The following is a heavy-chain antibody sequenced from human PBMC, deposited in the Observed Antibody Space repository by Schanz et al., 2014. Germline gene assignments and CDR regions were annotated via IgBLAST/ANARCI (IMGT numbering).Heavy chain of an antibody. CDR2: INTSGGSR. CDR1: GFSFSTHA. Sequence: EVQLLESGGGLVQPGGSLRLSCAASGFSFSTHAMSWVRQAPGQGLEWVSGINTSGGSRYYAESVKGRFTISRDNAKNLVVLQMNSLRVDDTDVYYCTKEDATARWYFEHWGQGALVTVSS. CDR3: TKEDATARWYFEH. D-gene: IGHD6-6*01. J-gene: IGHJ4*02. V-gene: IGHV3-23*01.